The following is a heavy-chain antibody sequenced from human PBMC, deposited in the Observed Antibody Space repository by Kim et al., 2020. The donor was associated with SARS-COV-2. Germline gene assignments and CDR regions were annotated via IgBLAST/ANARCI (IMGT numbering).Heavy chain of an antibody. CDR1: GGSISSSSYY. CDR2: IYYSGST. Sequence: SETLSLTCTVSGGSISSSSYYWGWIRQPPGKGLEWIGSIYYSGSTYYNPSLKSRVTISVDTSKNQFSLTLSSVTAADTAVYYCASHNWGEKGSLDYWGQG. D-gene: IGHD7-27*01. CDR3: ASHNWGEKGSLDY. V-gene: IGHV4-39*01. J-gene: IGHJ4*02.